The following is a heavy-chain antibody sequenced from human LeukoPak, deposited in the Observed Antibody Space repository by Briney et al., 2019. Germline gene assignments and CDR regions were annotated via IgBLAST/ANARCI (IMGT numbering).Heavy chain of an antibody. CDR3: ARDSAAAAVYYFDY. V-gene: IGHV3-30*04. D-gene: IGHD6-13*01. CDR1: GFSFSNYA. J-gene: IGHJ4*02. CDR2: ISTDGRDK. Sequence: GGSLRLSCAASGFSFSNYAMHWVRQTPGEGLVWVAVISTDGRDKHYADSVKGRFTTSRDNSKSTLYLQMNSLRAEDTAVYYCARDSAAAAVYYFDYWGQGTLVTVPS.